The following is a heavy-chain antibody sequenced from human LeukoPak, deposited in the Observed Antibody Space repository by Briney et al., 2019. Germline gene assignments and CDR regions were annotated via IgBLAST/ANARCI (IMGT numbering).Heavy chain of an antibody. CDR1: GGSISSYY. D-gene: IGHD3-22*01. CDR3: ARDKYYYDSSGSTDWYFDL. Sequence: SETLSLTCNVSGGSISSYYWSWIRQPPGEGLEWIGYIYYSGSTNYNPSLKSRVTISVDTSKNQFSLKLSSVTAADTAVYYCARDKYYYDSSGSTDWYFDLWGRGTLVTVSS. J-gene: IGHJ2*01. V-gene: IGHV4-59*01. CDR2: IYYSGST.